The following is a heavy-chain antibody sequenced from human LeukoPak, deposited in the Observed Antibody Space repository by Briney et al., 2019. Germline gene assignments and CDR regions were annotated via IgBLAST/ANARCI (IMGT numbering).Heavy chain of an antibody. V-gene: IGHV4-59*01. Sequence: SETLSLTCTVSGGSISSYYWSWIRQPPGKGLEWIGYIYYSGSTNYNPSLKSRVTISVDTSKNQFSLKLISVTAADTAVYYCAAGRDSSGYSFEWYYWGQGTLVTVSS. CDR2: IYYSGST. J-gene: IGHJ4*02. CDR3: AAGRDSSGYSFEWYY. CDR1: GGSISSYY. D-gene: IGHD3-22*01.